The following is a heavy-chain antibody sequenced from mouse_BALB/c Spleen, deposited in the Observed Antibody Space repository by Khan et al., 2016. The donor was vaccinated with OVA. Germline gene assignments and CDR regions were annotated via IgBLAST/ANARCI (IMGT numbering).Heavy chain of an antibody. CDR2: IYPGSGST. CDR3: AKILYGNAYAMDY. V-gene: IGHV1-77*01. Sequence: QVQLKQSGPELVKPGASVKMSCKTSGYTFTDYDISWVKQRTGQGLEWIGEIYPGSGSTYYNEKFKGKATLTADKSSNTAYMQLSSLTSEDSAVYLCAKILYGNAYAMDYWGQGTAVTVSS. CDR1: GYTFTDYD. D-gene: IGHD2-10*02. J-gene: IGHJ4*01.